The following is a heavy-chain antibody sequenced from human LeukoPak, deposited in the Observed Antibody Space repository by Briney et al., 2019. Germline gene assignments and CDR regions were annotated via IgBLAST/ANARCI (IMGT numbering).Heavy chain of an antibody. D-gene: IGHD6-6*01. CDR3: ARAYSSASPFDY. Sequence: GGSLRLSCAASEFTFSSYTMNWVRQAPGKGLEWVSSISSGSSYIYYADSVKGRFTISRDNAKNSLYLQMNSLRAEDTAMYYCARAYSSASPFDYWGQGTLVTVSS. CDR2: ISSGSSYI. CDR1: EFTFSSYT. J-gene: IGHJ4*02. V-gene: IGHV3-21*01.